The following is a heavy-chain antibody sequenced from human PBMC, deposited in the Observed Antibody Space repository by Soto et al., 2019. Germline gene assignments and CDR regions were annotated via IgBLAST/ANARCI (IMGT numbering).Heavy chain of an antibody. V-gene: IGHV3-66*01. J-gene: IGHJ3*02. CDR2: ISNRGDT. Sequence: GGSLILSCTASGFIVGDTYVNWVRQAPGKGLEWVSVISNRGDTHYADSVRGRFSLSRDISDNTLHLQMNNLRVEDTAVYYCAREPRYCRGGSCSITGDAYDIWGQGTMVTVSS. CDR1: GFIVGDTY. CDR3: AREPRYCRGGSCSITGDAYDI. D-gene: IGHD2-15*01.